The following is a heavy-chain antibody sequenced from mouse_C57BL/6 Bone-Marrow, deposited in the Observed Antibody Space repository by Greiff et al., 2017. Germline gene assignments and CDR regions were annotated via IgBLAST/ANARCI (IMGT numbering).Heavy chain of an antibody. J-gene: IGHJ4*01. V-gene: IGHV1-64*01. Sequence: QVQLKQSGAELVKPGASVKLSCKASGYTFTSYWMHWVKQRPGQGLEWIGMIHPNSGSTNYNEKFKSKATLTVDKSSSTAYMQLSSLTSEDSAVYYCARRGSSFYYAMDYWGQGTSVTVSS. CDR2: IHPNSGST. CDR1: GYTFTSYW. D-gene: IGHD1-1*01. CDR3: ARRGSSFYYAMDY.